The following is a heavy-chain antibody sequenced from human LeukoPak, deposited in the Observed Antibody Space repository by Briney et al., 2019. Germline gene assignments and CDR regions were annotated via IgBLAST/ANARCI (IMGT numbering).Heavy chain of an antibody. CDR1: GFRFNTYW. D-gene: IGHD2-21*01. CDR2: INPDGRST. CDR3: AKVDGTCNSVFDY. Sequence: PGGSLRLSCAASGFRFNTYWMHWVRQAPGKGLVWVSRINPDGRSTDYANSVKGRFTISRDNAKNTLYLQMNSLRVEDTATYYCAKVDGTCNSVFDYWGQGTLVPVSS. V-gene: IGHV3-74*01. J-gene: IGHJ4*02.